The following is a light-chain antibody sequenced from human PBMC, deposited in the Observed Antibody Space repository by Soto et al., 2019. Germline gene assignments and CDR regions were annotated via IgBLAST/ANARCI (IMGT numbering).Light chain of an antibody. V-gene: IGLV1-47*01. CDR3: AAWDDSLSGVV. CDR2: RNN. CDR1: SSNSGSNY. Sequence: QSVLTQPPSASGTPGQRVTISCSGSSSNSGSNYVFWSQHLPGTAPKLLIYRNNQRPSGVPDRFSGSKSGTSASLAISGLRSEDETDYYCAAWDDSLSGVVFGGGTQLTVL. J-gene: IGLJ2*01.